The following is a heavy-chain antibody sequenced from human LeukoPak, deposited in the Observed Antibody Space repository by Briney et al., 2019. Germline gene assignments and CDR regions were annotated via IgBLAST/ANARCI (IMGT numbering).Heavy chain of an antibody. Sequence: GGSLRLSCAASGFTFSSYSMNWVRQAPGKGLEWVSSISSSSSYIYYADPVKGRFTISRDNAKNSLYLQMNSLRAEDTAVYYCARDSMRDDYVWGSYRHIDYWGQGTLVTVSS. V-gene: IGHV3-21*01. CDR2: ISSSSSYI. CDR3: ARDSMRDDYVWGSYRHIDY. J-gene: IGHJ4*02. D-gene: IGHD3-16*02. CDR1: GFTFSSYS.